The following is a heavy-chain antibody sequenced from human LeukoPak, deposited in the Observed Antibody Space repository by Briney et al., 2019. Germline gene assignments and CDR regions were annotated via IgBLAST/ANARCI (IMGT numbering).Heavy chain of an antibody. Sequence: PGGSLRLLCAASGFTFSSYWIHWLRQAPGKGLVWVSRINSDGSRTSYADSVKGRFTISRDNAKNTLYLQMNSLRAEDTAVYYCARAGDGYDWSSFDYWGQGTLVTVSS. D-gene: IGHD5-12*01. CDR3: ARAGDGYDWSSFDY. CDR1: GFTFSSYW. J-gene: IGHJ4*02. V-gene: IGHV3-74*01. CDR2: INSDGSRT.